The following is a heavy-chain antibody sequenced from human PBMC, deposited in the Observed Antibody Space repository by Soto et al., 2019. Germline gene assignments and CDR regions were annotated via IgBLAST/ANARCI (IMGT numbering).Heavy chain of an antibody. Sequence: GESLKIPCKGSGYSFTSYWISWVRQMPGKGLEWMGRIDPSDSYTNYSPSFQGHVTISADKSISTAYLQWSSLKASDTAMYYCARLGSSWIPPGYYYGMDVWGQGTTVTVSS. CDR1: GYSFTSYW. V-gene: IGHV5-10-1*01. CDR2: IDPSDSYT. J-gene: IGHJ6*02. CDR3: ARLGSSWIPPGYYYGMDV. D-gene: IGHD6-13*01.